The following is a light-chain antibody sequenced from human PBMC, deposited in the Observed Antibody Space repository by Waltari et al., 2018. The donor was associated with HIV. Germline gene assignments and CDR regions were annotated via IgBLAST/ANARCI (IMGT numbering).Light chain of an antibody. CDR1: SSDVGAYKY. Sequence: QSALTQPASVSGSPGQSITMSCTGSSSDVGAYKYVSWYQQRPGEAPIVIMFEVGKGPSGVVRRFSGSKSGNTASLTISGLQADDEADYYCCAYAGSSTYVFGSGTTVTVL. J-gene: IGLJ1*01. CDR3: CAYAGSSTYV. CDR2: EVG. V-gene: IGLV2-23*02.